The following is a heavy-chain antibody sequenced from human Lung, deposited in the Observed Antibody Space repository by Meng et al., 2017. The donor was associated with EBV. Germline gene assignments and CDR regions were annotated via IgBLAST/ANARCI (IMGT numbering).Heavy chain of an antibody. CDR2: MNPNSGNT. Sequence: QVQLVQSGAEVKKPXXXXKXSXKAXGYTFTNYYMHWVRQAPGQGLEWMGWMNPNSGNTGYAQKFQGRVTMTRNTSISTAYMELSSLRSEDTAVYYCARRYSSSWLRYNWFDPWGQGTLVTVSS. V-gene: IGHV1-8*01. J-gene: IGHJ5*02. CDR3: ARRYSSSWLRYNWFDP. CDR1: GYTFTNYY. D-gene: IGHD6-13*01.